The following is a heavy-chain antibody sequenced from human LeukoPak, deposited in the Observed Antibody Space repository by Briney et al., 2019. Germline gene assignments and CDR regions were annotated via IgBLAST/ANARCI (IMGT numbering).Heavy chain of an antibody. CDR3: ATARLYGDYVRIFPLFDY. CDR1: GYTLTELS. Sequence: ASVTVSCKVSGYTLTELSMHWVRQAPGKGLEWMGGFDSEDGETIYAQKFQGRVTMTEDTSTDTAYMELSSLRSEDTAMYYCATARLYGDYVRIFPLFDYWGQGTLVTVSS. V-gene: IGHV1-24*01. D-gene: IGHD4-17*01. CDR2: FDSEDGET. J-gene: IGHJ4*02.